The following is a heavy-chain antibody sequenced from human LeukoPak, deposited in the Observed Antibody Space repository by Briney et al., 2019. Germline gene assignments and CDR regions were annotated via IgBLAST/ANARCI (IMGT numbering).Heavy chain of an antibody. D-gene: IGHD3-3*01. Sequence: PGGSLRLSCAASGFTFSDYYMSWIRQAPGKGLEWVSAISGSGGSTYYADSVKGRFTISRDNSKNTLYLQMNSLRAEDTAVYYCAKGPDYDFWRDYFDYWGQGTLVTVSS. CDR1: GFTFSDYY. CDR3: AKGPDYDFWRDYFDY. CDR2: ISGSGGST. V-gene: IGHV3-23*01. J-gene: IGHJ4*02.